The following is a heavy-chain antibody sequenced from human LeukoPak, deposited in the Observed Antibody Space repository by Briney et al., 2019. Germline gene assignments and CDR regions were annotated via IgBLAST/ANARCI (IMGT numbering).Heavy chain of an antibody. J-gene: IGHJ4*02. CDR1: GFTFSSYG. CDR2: ISYTGGNK. V-gene: IGHV3-30*18. CDR3: TKQRMVRGVVPYYFDY. Sequence: GGSLRLSCAASGFTFSSYGMHWVRQAPGKGLEWVAVISYTGGNKYYADSVKGRFTISRDNSNDTLYLQMNSLRAEDTALYYCTKQRMVRGVVPYYFDYWGQGTLVTVSS. D-gene: IGHD3-10*01.